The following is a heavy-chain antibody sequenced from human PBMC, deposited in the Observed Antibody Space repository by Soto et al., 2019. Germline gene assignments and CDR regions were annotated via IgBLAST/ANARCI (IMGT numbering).Heavy chain of an antibody. CDR2: IHSSGIT. CDR1: GGSVNNDKL. J-gene: IGHJ5*02. V-gene: IGHV4-4*02. Sequence: QLQLQESGPGLVKPSGTLSLTCAVSGGSVNNDKLWSWVRQPPGKGLEWIGEIHSSGITNYNPSLKSRASIFVDKVKSQFSVKLPSVTAADTAVYFCAGQWSAGYGAFDPWGQGTLGTVSS. CDR3: AGQWSAGYGAFDP. D-gene: IGHD3-9*01.